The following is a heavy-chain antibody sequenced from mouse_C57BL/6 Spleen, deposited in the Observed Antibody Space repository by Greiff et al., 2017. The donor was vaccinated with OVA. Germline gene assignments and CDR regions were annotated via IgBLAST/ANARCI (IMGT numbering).Heavy chain of an antibody. CDR2: IDPSDSYT. CDR1: GYTFTSYW. J-gene: IGHJ4*01. V-gene: IGHV1-59*01. Sequence: VQLQQPGAELVRPGTSVKLSCKASGYTFTSYWMHWVKQRPGQGLEWIGVIDPSDSYTNYNQKFKGKATLTVDTSSSTAYMQLSSLTSEDSAVYYCAPWLLQARDYWGQGTSVTVSS. CDR3: APWLLQARDY. D-gene: IGHD2-3*01.